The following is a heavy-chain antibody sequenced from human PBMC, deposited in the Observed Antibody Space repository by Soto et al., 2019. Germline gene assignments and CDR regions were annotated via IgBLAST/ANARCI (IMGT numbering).Heavy chain of an antibody. V-gene: IGHV3-9*01. Sequence: EVQLVESGGGLVQPGRSLRLSCAASGFTFDDYAMHWVRRVPGKGLEWVSSISWNSNIIGYADSVKGRFTISRDNAKNSLYLKMNRLRPENPALYYCAKGGPEGFCSGGRCYFDYWGQGTLVTVSS. D-gene: IGHD2-15*01. J-gene: IGHJ4*02. CDR2: ISWNSNII. CDR3: AKGGPEGFCSGGRCYFDY. CDR1: GFTFDDYA.